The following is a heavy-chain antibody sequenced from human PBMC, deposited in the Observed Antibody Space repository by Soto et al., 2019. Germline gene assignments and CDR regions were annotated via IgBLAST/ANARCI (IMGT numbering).Heavy chain of an antibody. CDR2: INPNSGGT. CDR1: GYTFTGYY. V-gene: IGHV1-2*04. J-gene: IGHJ3*02. Sequence: QVQLVQSGAEVKKPGASVKVSCKASGYTFTGYYMHWVRQAPGQGLEWMGWINPNSGGTNYAQKFQGWVTMTRDTSISTAYMELSRLRSDDTAVYYCARDSFDFWSGKNDAFDIWGQGTMVTVSS. D-gene: IGHD3-3*01. CDR3: ARDSFDFWSGKNDAFDI.